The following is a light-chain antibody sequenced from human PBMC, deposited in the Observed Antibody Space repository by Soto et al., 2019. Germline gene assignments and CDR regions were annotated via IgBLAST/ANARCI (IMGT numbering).Light chain of an antibody. V-gene: IGKV3-20*01. J-gene: IGKJ5*01. CDR3: QQYGSSIT. CDR1: QSVGRNY. Sequence: EIVLTQSPGTLSLSPGERATLSCRASQSVGRNYLAWYQQKPGQAPRLLIYGASSRATGIPDRFSGSGSGTDFTLTISRLEPEDFAVYDCQQYGSSITFGQGTRLEIK. CDR2: GAS.